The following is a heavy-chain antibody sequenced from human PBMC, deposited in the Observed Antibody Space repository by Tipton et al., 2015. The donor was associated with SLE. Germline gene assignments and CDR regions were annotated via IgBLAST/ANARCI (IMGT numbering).Heavy chain of an antibody. J-gene: IGHJ3*02. CDR1: RFNFSRDW. Sequence: GSLRLSCVGSRFNFSRDWMSWVRQAPGKGLEWVGNIKKDGSEKHYVDSVKGRFTISRDNADNSLYLQMDNLRVEDTAIYYCARDPGSNTWGAFDIWGQGTMVTVSS. CDR3: ARDPGSNTWGAFDI. CDR2: IKKDGSEK. V-gene: IGHV3-7*01. D-gene: IGHD3-16*01.